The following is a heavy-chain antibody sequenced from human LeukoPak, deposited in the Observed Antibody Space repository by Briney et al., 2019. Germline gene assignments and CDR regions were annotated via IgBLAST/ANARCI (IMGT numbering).Heavy chain of an antibody. V-gene: IGHV3-30*04. CDR2: ISYDGSNK. CDR3: AREPGEYYFDY. Sequence: GGSLRLSCAASGFTFSSYAMHWVRQAPGKGLEWVAVISYDGSNKYYADSVKGRFTISRDNSKNTLYLQMNSLRAEDTAVYYCAREPGEYYFDYWGQGTLVTVSS. J-gene: IGHJ4*02. D-gene: IGHD3-10*01. CDR1: GFTFSSYA.